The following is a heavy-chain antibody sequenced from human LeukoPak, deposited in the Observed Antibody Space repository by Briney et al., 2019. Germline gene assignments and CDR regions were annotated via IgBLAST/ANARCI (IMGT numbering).Heavy chain of an antibody. CDR3: ARALSDILTGYYFDY. CDR1: GGSISGGGYS. J-gene: IGHJ4*02. Sequence: KTSETLSLTCAVSGGSISGGGYSWSWIRKPPGKGLEWIGYIYYSGSTYYNPSLKSRVTISVDTSKNQFSLKLSSVTAADTAVYYCARALSDILTGYYFDYWGQGTLVTVSS. V-gene: IGHV4-31*11. D-gene: IGHD3-9*01. CDR2: IYYSGST.